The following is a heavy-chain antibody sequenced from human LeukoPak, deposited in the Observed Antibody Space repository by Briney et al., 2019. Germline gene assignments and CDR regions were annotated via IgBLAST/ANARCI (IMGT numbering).Heavy chain of an antibody. CDR1: GFTFSSYS. Sequence: GGSLRLSCAASGFTFSSYSMNWVRQAPGKGLEWVSSISSSSSYIYYADSVKGRFTISRDNAKNALYLQMNSLGAEDTAVYYCAKDLHYGSADYWGQGTLVTVSS. CDR3: AKDLHYGSADY. CDR2: ISSSSSYI. D-gene: IGHD3-10*01. J-gene: IGHJ4*02. V-gene: IGHV3-21*01.